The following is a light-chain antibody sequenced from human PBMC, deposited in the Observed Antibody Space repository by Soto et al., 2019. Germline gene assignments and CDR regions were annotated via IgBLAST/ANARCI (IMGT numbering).Light chain of an antibody. CDR2: DAS. CDR3: QQYDTPPT. Sequence: DIQMTQSPSSLSASVGDRVTITCQASQDISNYLNWYQQKPGKAPKLLIYDASNLETGVPSRFSGSGSATDFTFTIISLQPEDIATYYCQQYDTPPTFGPGNKVDSK. J-gene: IGKJ3*01. CDR1: QDISNY. V-gene: IGKV1-33*01.